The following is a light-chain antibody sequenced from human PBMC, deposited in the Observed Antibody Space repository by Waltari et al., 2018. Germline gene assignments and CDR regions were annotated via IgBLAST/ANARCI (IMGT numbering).Light chain of an antibody. CDR2: EVS. CDR3: SSYTSSSTPV. J-gene: IGLJ3*02. Sequence: QSALTQPASVSGSPGQSITISCTGTSSAVGGYNYVSWYQQHPGKAPKLMIYEVSNRPSGVSNRFSCSKSGNTASLTISGLQAEDEADYYCSSYTSSSTPVFGGGTKLTVL. CDR1: SSAVGGYNY. V-gene: IGLV2-14*01.